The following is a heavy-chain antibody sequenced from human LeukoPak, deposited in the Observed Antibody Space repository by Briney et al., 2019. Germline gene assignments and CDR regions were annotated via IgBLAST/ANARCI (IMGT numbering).Heavy chain of an antibody. CDR3: ARESIAAAGTWGY. J-gene: IGHJ4*02. V-gene: IGHV1-46*01. CDR1: GYTFTSYY. Sequence: GASVKVSCKASGYTFTSYYMHWVRQAPGQGLEWMGIINPSGGSTSYAQKFQGRVTMTRDMSTSTVYMELSSLGSEDTAVYYCARESIAAAGTWGYWGQGTLVTVSS. CDR2: INPSGGST. D-gene: IGHD6-13*01.